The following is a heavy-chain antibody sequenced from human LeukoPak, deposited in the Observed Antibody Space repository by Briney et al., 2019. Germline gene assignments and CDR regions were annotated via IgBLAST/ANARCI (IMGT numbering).Heavy chain of an antibody. Sequence: ASVKVSCKASGYSFTGYYIHWVRQAPGQGLEWMGWINPDTGDTDYAQRFEGWVTMTRDTSISTVYMELSSLRSEDTAVYYCAKAPYAGYDYPFDYWGQGTLVTVSS. V-gene: IGHV1-2*04. CDR2: INPDTGDT. D-gene: IGHD5-12*01. CDR3: AKAPYAGYDYPFDY. J-gene: IGHJ4*02. CDR1: GYSFTGYY.